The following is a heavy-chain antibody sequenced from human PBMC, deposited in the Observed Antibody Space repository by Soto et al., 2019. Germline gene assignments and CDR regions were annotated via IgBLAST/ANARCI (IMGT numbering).Heavy chain of an antibody. Sequence: PGGSLRLSCAASGFTFSSYGMHWVRQAPGKGLEWVAVIWYDGSNKYYADSVKGRFTISRDNSKNTLYLQMNSLRAEDTAVYYCAIYSYYYFWSGYGHYYYYYMDVSGKVTTVTVSS. V-gene: IGHV3-33*01. J-gene: IGHJ6*03. CDR2: IWYDGSNK. D-gene: IGHD3-3*01. CDR3: AIYSYYYFWSGYGHYYYYYMDV. CDR1: GFTFSSYG.